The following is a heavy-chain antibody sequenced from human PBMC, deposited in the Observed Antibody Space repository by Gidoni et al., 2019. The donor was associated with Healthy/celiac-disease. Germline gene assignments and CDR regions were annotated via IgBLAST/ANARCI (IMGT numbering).Heavy chain of an antibody. CDR2: ISYDGSNK. J-gene: IGHJ3*02. Sequence: QVQLVESGGGVVQPGRSLRLSCAASGFTFSSYAMHWVRQAPGKGLEWVAVISYDGSNKYYADSVKGRFTISRDNSKNTLYLQMNSLRAEDTAVYYCARDARVGYSYGFGAFDIWGQGTMVTVSS. CDR1: GFTFSSYA. D-gene: IGHD5-18*01. CDR3: ARDARVGYSYGFGAFDI. V-gene: IGHV3-30*04.